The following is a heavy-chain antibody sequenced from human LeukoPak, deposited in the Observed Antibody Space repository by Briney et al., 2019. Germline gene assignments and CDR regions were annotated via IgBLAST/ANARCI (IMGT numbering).Heavy chain of an antibody. D-gene: IGHD3-16*02. CDR1: GYTHTELS. CDR2: FDPEDGET. Sequence: ASVKVSCKVSGYTHTELSMHWVRQAPGKGLEWMGGFDPEDGETIYAQKFQGRLTMTRDTSTSTVYMELSSLRSEDTAVYYCANSGVYDYVWGSYPSDYWGQGTLVTVSS. V-gene: IGHV1-24*01. J-gene: IGHJ4*02. CDR3: ANSGVYDYVWGSYPSDY.